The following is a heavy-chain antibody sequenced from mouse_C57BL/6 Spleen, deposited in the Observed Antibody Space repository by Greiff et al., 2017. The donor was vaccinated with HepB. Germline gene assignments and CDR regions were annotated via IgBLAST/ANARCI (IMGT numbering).Heavy chain of an antibody. CDR3: ARWTTVVAGGY. CDR1: GYAFSSSW. D-gene: IGHD1-1*01. CDR2: IYPGDGDT. J-gene: IGHJ2*01. V-gene: IGHV1-82*01. Sequence: VQLQQSGPELVKPGASVKISCKASGYAFSSSWMNWVKQRPGKGLEWIGRIYPGDGDTNYNGKFKGKATLTADKSSSTAYMQLSSLTSEDSAVYFCARWTTVVAGGYWGQGTTLTVSS.